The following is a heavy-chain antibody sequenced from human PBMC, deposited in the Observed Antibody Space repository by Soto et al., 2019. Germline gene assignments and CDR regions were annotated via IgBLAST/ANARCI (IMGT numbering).Heavy chain of an antibody. CDR3: ARHGTNSYYYYGMDV. CDR2: IYPGDSDT. CDR1: GYTFTTYW. J-gene: IGHJ6*02. D-gene: IGHD2-8*01. Sequence: ESLKISCKGSGYTFTTYWIGWVRQMPGKGLEWMGIIYPGDSDTRYSPSFQGQVTISADKSINTAYLQWSSLKASDTAIYYCARHGTNSYYYYGMDVWGQGTTVTVSS. V-gene: IGHV5-51*01.